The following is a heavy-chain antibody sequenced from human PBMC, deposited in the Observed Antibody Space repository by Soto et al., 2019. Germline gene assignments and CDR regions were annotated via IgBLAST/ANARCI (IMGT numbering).Heavy chain of an antibody. CDR1: GFTFSSYA. CDR2: ISGSGGST. CDR3: AKNTPSSTDYYYYGMDA. Sequence: GASLRLSCAASGFTFSSYAMSWGRQAPGKGLEWVSAISGSGGSTYYADSVKGRFTISRDNSKNTLYLQMNSLRAEDTAVYYCAKNTPSSTDYYYYGMDAWGQGTTVTVSS. V-gene: IGHV3-23*01. J-gene: IGHJ6*02. D-gene: IGHD6-13*01.